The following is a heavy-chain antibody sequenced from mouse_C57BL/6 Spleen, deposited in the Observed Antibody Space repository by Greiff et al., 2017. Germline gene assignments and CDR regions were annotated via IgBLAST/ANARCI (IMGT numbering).Heavy chain of an antibody. D-gene: IGHD2-5*01. J-gene: IGHJ1*03. CDR2: INPSNGGT. Sequence: QVQLQQPGTELVKPGASVKLSCKASGYTFTSYWMHWVKQRPGQGLEWIGNINPSNGGTNYNEKFKSKATMTVDKSSSTAYMQLSSLTSEDSAVYYCTREEIYYSNDGGYFDVWGTGTTVTVSS. CDR3: TREEIYYSNDGGYFDV. V-gene: IGHV1-53*01. CDR1: GYTFTSYW.